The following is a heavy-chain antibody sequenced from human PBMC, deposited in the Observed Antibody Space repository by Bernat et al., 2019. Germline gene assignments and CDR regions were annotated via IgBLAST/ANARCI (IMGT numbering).Heavy chain of an antibody. Sequence: QLVEPGGGVVQPGGSLTLSCGASGFKLSNYWMHWVRQAPGKGLVWVSRSSPDGSSPNYADSVKGRVTISRDNAKNTLYLQMDSLGVEDTAVYYCARESFWYFDLWGRGTLVTVSS. J-gene: IGHJ2*01. CDR3: ARESFWYFDL. CDR2: SSPDGSSP. V-gene: IGHV3-74*01. CDR1: GFKLSNYW.